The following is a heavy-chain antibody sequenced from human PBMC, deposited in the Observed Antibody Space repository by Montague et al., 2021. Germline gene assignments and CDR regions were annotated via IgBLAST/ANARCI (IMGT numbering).Heavy chain of an antibody. CDR1: GFSFSSYW. CDR3: ARNLASAAPGVFDI. V-gene: IGHV3-74*01. CDR2: ITLDGSST. J-gene: IGHJ3*02. Sequence: YRSLSCAASGFSFSSYWMHWVRQAPGKGLLWVSRITLDGSSTTFADSVKGRFTTSRDNAKATLYLQMNSLRVEDTAVYYCARNLASAAPGVFDIWGQGTMVTVSS. D-gene: IGHD6-13*01.